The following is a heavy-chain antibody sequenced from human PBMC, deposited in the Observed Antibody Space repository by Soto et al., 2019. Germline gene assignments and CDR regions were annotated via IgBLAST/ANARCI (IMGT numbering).Heavy chain of an antibody. CDR2: IVVGSGNT. CDR3: AAAQYYDILTGYTHNWFDP. V-gene: IGHV1-58*02. D-gene: IGHD3-9*01. Sequence: ASVKVSCKASGFTFTSSAMQWVRQARGQRLKWIGWIVVGSGNTNYAQKFQERVTITRDMSTSTAYMELSSLRSEDTAVYYCAAAQYYDILTGYTHNWFDPWGQGTLVTVSS. CDR1: GFTFTSSA. J-gene: IGHJ5*02.